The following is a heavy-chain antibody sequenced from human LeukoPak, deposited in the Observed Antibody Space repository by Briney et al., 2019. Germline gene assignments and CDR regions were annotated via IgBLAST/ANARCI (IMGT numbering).Heavy chain of an antibody. CDR2: IYYSGST. CDR3: ARGPGFLSGYHIPRGPWYFDL. D-gene: IGHD3-3*01. J-gene: IGHJ2*01. V-gene: IGHV4-59*01. CDR1: GGSISSYY. Sequence: TSETLSLTCTVSGGSISSYYWSWIRQPPGKGLEWIGYIYYSGSTNYNPSLKSRVTISVDTSKNQFSLKLSSVTAADTAVYYFARGPGFLSGYHIPRGPWYFDLWGRGTLVTVSS.